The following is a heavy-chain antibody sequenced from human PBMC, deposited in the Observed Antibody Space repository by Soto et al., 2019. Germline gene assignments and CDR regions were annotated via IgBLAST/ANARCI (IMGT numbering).Heavy chain of an antibody. Sequence: GGSLRLSCAASGFTVSTNYMSWVRQAPGKGLEWVSVIYIGGSTYYADSVKGRFTISRDNSKNTLYLQMNSLRAEDTAVYYCAREFGGYYSSDYWGQGTLVTVSS. D-gene: IGHD3-22*01. CDR3: AREFGGYYSSDY. J-gene: IGHJ4*02. CDR2: IYIGGST. CDR1: GFTVSTNY. V-gene: IGHV3-53*01.